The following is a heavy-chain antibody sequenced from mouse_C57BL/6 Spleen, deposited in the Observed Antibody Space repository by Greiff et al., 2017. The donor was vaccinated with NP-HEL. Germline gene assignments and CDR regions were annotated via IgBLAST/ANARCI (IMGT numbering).Heavy chain of an antibody. Sequence: DVKLQESGPGLVKPSQSLSLTCSVTGYSITSGYYWNCIRHFPANKLEWMGYISYDGSNNYNQSLKNRISITRDTSKNQFFLKLNSVTTEDTATYYCARNYYEGYFDVWGTGTTVTVSS. CDR2: ISYDGSN. CDR1: GYSITSGYY. D-gene: IGHD1-1*01. V-gene: IGHV3-6*01. CDR3: ARNYYEGYFDV. J-gene: IGHJ1*03.